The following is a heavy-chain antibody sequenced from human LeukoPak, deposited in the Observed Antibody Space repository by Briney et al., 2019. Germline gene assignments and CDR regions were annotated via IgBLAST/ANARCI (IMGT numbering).Heavy chain of an antibody. J-gene: IGHJ4*02. CDR1: GGSVSSSSHY. V-gene: IGHV4-39*07. D-gene: IGHD3-3*02. CDR2: ITYIGST. CDR3: AREFSTPWLEDSDS. Sequence: PETLSLTCTVSGGSVSSSSHYCGWIRQPPGKGLEWFGSITYIGSTYYNPSLSSRVTISADTSKTEFSLTLTSVTAADTAVYYCAREFSTPWLEDSDSWGQGTLVTVSS.